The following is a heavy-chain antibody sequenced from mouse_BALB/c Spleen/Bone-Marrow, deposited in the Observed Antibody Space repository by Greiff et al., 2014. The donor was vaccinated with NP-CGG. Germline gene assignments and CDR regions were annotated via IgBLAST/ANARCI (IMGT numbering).Heavy chain of an antibody. Sequence: DVKLVESGGGLVQPGGSLKLSCATSGFSFSDYYMYWIRQTPEKRLQWVAYISNGGGSTYYPDTVKGRFTISRDNAKNTLYLQMSRRKSEDTAMYYCARLGDYSYFDYWGQGTTLTVSS. CDR2: ISNGGGST. V-gene: IGHV5-12*02. J-gene: IGHJ2*01. CDR1: GFSFSDYY. CDR3: ARLGDYSYFDY. D-gene: IGHD1-1*01.